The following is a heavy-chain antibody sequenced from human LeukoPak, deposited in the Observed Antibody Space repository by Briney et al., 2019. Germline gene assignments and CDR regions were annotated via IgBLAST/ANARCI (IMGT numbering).Heavy chain of an antibody. V-gene: IGHV3-48*02. CDR1: GFTFSGYS. J-gene: IGHJ4*02. Sequence: GGSLRLSCAASGFTFSGYSMNWVRQAPGKGLEWVAYIRSSGSPIYYADSVKGRFTISRDNAKNSLYLQMNSLRDEDTAVYYCVRDPDALDYWGQGTLVTYSS. CDR3: VRDPDALDY. CDR2: IRSSGSPI.